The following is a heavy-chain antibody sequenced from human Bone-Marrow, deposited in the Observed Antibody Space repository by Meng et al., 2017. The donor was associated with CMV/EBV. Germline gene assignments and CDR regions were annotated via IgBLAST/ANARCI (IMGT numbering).Heavy chain of an antibody. V-gene: IGHV4-31*03. Sequence: LRLSCTVSGGSISSSGYYWSWIRQHPGKGLEWIGYIYYSGSTYYNPSLKSRVTISVDTSKNQFSLKLSSVTAADTAVYYCARLDLVFTHEEWGQGTLVTVSS. CDR1: GGSISSSGYY. J-gene: IGHJ4*02. CDR2: IYYSGST. CDR3: ARLDLVFTHEE. D-gene: IGHD2-2*03.